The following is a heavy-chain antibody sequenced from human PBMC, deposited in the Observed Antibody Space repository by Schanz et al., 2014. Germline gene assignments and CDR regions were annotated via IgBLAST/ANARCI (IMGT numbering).Heavy chain of an antibody. J-gene: IGHJ4*01. CDR3: AREQIMAAAGLVDY. CDR2: MSYDGSIK. Sequence: VQLVESGGGLVQPGGSLRLSCGGSGFTFSKYWMSWVRQAPGKGLEWVAAMSYDGSIKYYGDSVKGRFTISRDNSKNTLYLQMNSLRAEDTAVYYCAREQIMAAAGLVDYWGHGTLVTVSS. D-gene: IGHD6-13*01. CDR1: GFTFSKYW. V-gene: IGHV3-33*08.